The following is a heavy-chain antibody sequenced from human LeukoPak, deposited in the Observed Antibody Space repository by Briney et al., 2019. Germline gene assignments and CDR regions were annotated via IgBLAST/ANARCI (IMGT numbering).Heavy chain of an antibody. CDR1: GFTFSSYS. Sequence: GGSLRLSCAASGFTFSSYSMNWVRQAPGKGLEWVSSISSSSYIYYADSVKGRFTISRDNAKNSLYLQMNSLRVEDTAVYYCARLRYSSGSGGNYGMDVWGQGTTVTVSS. CDR3: ARLRYSSGSGGNYGMDV. J-gene: IGHJ6*02. CDR2: ISSSSYI. D-gene: IGHD6-19*01. V-gene: IGHV3-21*01.